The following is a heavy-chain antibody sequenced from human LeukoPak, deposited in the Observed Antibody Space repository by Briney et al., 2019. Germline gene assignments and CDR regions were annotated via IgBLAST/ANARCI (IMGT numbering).Heavy chain of an antibody. CDR1: GFSVSSYS. D-gene: IGHD6-13*01. CDR3: ARDNAGYSSSQDGFDP. Sequence: GGSLRLSCVASGFSVSSYSMNWVRQAPGKGLEWVSSISSSSSYIYYADSVKGRFTISRDNAKNSLYLQMNSLRAEDTAVYYCARDNAGYSSSQDGFDPWGQGTLVTVSS. V-gene: IGHV3-21*01. CDR2: ISSSSSYI. J-gene: IGHJ5*02.